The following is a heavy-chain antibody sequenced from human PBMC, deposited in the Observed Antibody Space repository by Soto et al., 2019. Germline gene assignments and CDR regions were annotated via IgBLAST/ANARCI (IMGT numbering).Heavy chain of an antibody. CDR2: IGRSSSPI. D-gene: IGHD1-26*01. CDR1: GFIFSDYY. Sequence: ESGGGSVKPGGSLRLSCAASGFIFSDYYMSWIRQAPGEGLEWVSYIGRSSSPIYYADSVKGRFTVSRDDAKNSLFLQMNSLRAEDTAVYYCARATRVVGATSDYWGQGTLVTVSS. CDR3: ARATRVVGATSDY. V-gene: IGHV3-11*01. J-gene: IGHJ4*02.